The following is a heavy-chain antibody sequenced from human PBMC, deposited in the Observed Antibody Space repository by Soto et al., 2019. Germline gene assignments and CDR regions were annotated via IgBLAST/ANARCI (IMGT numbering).Heavy chain of an antibody. D-gene: IGHD2-8*02. CDR1: GGSISSYY. V-gene: IGHV4-59*01. CDR3: ARLLGDHPPLKYYYGMDV. CDR2: IYYSGST. J-gene: IGHJ6*02. Sequence: SETLSLTCTVSGGSISSYYWSWIRQPPGKGLEWIGYIYYSGSTNYNPSLKSRVTISVDTSKNQFSLKLSSVTAADTAVYYCARLLGDHPPLKYYYGMDVWGQGTTVTVS.